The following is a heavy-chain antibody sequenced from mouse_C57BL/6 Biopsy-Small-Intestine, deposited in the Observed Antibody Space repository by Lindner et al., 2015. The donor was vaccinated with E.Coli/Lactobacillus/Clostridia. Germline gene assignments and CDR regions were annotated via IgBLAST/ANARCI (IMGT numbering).Heavy chain of an antibody. Sequence: SVKVSCKASGGTLSNYAINWVRQAPGQGLEWMGGILPVYGSPSYGQKFQGRVTMTADESTRTAYMELSSLRSEDTAVYYCARGLGRGFGEVSHFDYWGPGTRVTVSS. D-gene: IGHD2-10*02. CDR3: ARGLGRGFGEVSHFDY. CDR2: ILPVYGSP. V-gene: IGHV1S26*01. CDR1: GGTLSNYA. J-gene: IGHJ2*03.